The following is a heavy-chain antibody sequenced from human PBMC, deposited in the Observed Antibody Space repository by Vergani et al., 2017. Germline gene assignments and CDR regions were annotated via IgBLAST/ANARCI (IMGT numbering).Heavy chain of an antibody. V-gene: IGHV3-13*01. CDR3: ARAPQVVPQLDH. CDR1: GFTFSSYD. Sequence: EVQLLESGGGLVQPGGSLRLSCAASGFTFSSYDMHWVRQATGKGLEWVSAIGTAGDTYYPGSVKGRFTISRDNAKNSLYLQMNSLRAEDTAVYYCARAPQVVPQLDHWGQGTLVTVSS. J-gene: IGHJ5*02. CDR2: IGTAGDT. D-gene: IGHD2-15*01.